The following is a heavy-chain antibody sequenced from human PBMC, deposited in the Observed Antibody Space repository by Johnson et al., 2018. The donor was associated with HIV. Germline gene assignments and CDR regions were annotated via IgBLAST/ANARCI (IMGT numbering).Heavy chain of an antibody. CDR1: GFTFSSYG. CDR2: IRYDGSNT. Sequence: HVQLVESGGGVVQPGGSLRLSCAASGFTFSSYGMHWVRQAPGKGLEWVAFIRYDGSNTYDADSVRGRFTISRDNSKNTLYLQMNSLRPEDTAVFFCARDWSWRGSLKGGGAFDIWGQGTMVTVSS. D-gene: IGHD1-26*01. J-gene: IGHJ3*02. CDR3: ARDWSWRGSLKGGGAFDI. V-gene: IGHV3-30*02.